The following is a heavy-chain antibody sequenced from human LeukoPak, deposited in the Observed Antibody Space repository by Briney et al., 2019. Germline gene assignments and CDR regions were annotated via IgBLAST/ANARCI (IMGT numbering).Heavy chain of an antibody. CDR2: ISDQGRNR. CDR3: ARDLRGDYFFAKVMDV. J-gene: IGHJ6*02. V-gene: IGHV3-30*03. D-gene: IGHD4-17*01. CDR1: GFALSSHG. Sequence: LAGGSLRLSCATSGFALSSHGMHWVRQAPGKGPEWVSFISDQGRNRYYADSVKGRFTISRDNSKNTVLLQMNSLRVEDTAKYYCARDLRGDYFFAKVMDVWGQGTSVIVSS.